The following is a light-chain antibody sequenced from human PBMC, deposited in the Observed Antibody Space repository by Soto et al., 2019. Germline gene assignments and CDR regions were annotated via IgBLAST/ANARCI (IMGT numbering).Light chain of an antibody. Sequence: EIVMTQSPATLSVSPGERATLSCRASQSINSKLAWYQQKPGQAPRLLIYGASTRATGIPARLSGSGSGTEFTLTISSLQSEDVAVYYCQQYNDWPPWTFGQGTKVDIK. J-gene: IGKJ1*01. CDR3: QQYNDWPPWT. CDR1: QSINSK. CDR2: GAS. V-gene: IGKV3-15*01.